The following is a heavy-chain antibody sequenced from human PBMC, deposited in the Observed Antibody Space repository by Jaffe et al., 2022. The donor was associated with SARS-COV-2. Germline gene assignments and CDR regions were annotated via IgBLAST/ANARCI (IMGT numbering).Heavy chain of an antibody. Sequence: EVQLVESGGGLVQPGGSLRLSCAASGFTFSSYAMSWVRQAPGKRLEWVSGISGSGGSTYHADSVKGRFTISRDNSKNTLYLQMNSLRAEDTALYYCARDCYDSSGYYRAMDYWGQGTLVTVSS. D-gene: IGHD3-22*01. CDR3: ARDCYDSSGYYRAMDY. J-gene: IGHJ4*02. V-gene: IGHV3-23*04. CDR1: GFTFSSYA. CDR2: ISGSGGST.